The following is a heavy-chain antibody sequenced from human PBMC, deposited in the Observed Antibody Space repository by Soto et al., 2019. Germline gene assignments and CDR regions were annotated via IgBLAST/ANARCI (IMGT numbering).Heavy chain of an antibody. Sequence: QITLKESGPTLVKPTQTLTLTCTFSGFSLNTNAVGVAWIRQPPGKALEWLALLNWDEDKRYSPSLKSRLTIXXHXSXRQGVLTMTNMDPEDTATYYCAHRGVRDSSGDTFDPWGQGTLVTVSS. CDR1: GFSLNTNAVG. CDR2: LNWDEDK. CDR3: AHRGVRDSSGDTFDP. J-gene: IGHJ5*02. V-gene: IGHV2-5*02. D-gene: IGHD6-19*01.